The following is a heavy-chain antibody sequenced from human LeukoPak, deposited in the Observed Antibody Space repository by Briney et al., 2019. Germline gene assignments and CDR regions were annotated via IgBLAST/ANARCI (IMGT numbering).Heavy chain of an antibody. J-gene: IGHJ6*04. V-gene: IGHV3-48*03. Sequence: SGGSLRLSCAASGFTFSSYAMNWVRQAPGKGLEWVSYISSSGSTIYYADSVKGRFTISRDNAKNSLYLQMNSLRAEDTAVHYCAELGITMIGGVWGKGTTVTISS. CDR3: AELGITMIGGV. CDR1: GFTFSSYA. D-gene: IGHD3-10*02. CDR2: ISSSGSTI.